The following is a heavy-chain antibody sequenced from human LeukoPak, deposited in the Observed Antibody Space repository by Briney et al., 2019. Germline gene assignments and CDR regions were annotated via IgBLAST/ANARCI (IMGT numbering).Heavy chain of an antibody. CDR2: IYSGGST. J-gene: IGHJ4*02. CDR1: GFPFGSYA. V-gene: IGHV3-53*01. CDR3: ARSSSGYRYFDY. Sequence: GGSLRLSCAASGFPFGSYAMSWVRQAPGKGLEWVSVIYSGGSTYYADSVKGRFTISRDNSKNTLYLQMNSLRAEDTAVYYCARSSSGYRYFDYWGQGTLVTVSS. D-gene: IGHD3-22*01.